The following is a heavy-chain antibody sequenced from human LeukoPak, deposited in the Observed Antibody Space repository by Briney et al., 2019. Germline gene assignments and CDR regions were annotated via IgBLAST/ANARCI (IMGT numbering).Heavy chain of an antibody. J-gene: IGHJ5*02. Sequence: GGSLRLSCAASGFTFSNFWMHWVRQAPGKGLVWVSRINSDGSDTNYADSVKGRSTISRDNAKNTLSLQMNSLRPDDTAIYYCARGGCSSTSCLVSWGQGTLVTVSS. V-gene: IGHV3-74*01. CDR1: GFTFSNFW. CDR2: INSDGSDT. D-gene: IGHD2-2*01. CDR3: ARGGCSSTSCLVS.